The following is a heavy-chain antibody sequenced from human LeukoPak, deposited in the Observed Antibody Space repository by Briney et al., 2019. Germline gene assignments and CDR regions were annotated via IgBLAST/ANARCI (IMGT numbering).Heavy chain of an antibody. CDR3: ARDGDIVVVVAASTDAFDI. V-gene: IGHV1-18*01. CDR1: GYTFTSYG. J-gene: IGHJ3*02. D-gene: IGHD2-15*01. CDR2: ISAYNGNT. Sequence: GASVKVSCKASGYTFTSYGISWVRQAPGQGLEWMGWISAYNGNTNYTQKLQGRVTMTTDTSTSTAYMELRSLRSDDTAVYYCARDGDIVVVVAASTDAFDIWGQGTMVTVSS.